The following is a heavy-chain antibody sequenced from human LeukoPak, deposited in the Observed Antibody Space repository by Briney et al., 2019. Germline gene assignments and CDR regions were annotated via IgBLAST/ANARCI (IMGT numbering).Heavy chain of an antibody. CDR1: GFTFSSYS. D-gene: IGHD6-19*01. Sequence: GGSLILSCAASGFTFSSYSMNWVRQAPGKGLEWVSSISSSSSYIYYADSVKGRFTISRDNAKNSLYLQMNSLRAEDTAVYYCAREMSSSGYFDYWGQGTLVTVSS. J-gene: IGHJ4*02. V-gene: IGHV3-21*01. CDR2: ISSSSSYI. CDR3: AREMSSSGYFDY.